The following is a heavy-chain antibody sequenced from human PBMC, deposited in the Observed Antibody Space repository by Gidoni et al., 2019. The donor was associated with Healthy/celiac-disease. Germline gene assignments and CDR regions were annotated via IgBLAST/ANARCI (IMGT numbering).Heavy chain of an antibody. Sequence: QVQLQESGPGLVKPSATLSLTCTVSGGSISSYYWSWIRQPAGKGLEWLWRIYTSWRTNYNPSLNSRVTMSVDTSKNQFSLKLSSVTAADTAVYYCALEESGDYGTYDAFDIWGQGTMVTVSS. J-gene: IGHJ3*02. D-gene: IGHD4-17*01. CDR3: ALEESGDYGTYDAFDI. CDR2: IYTSWRT. CDR1: GGSISSYY. V-gene: IGHV4-4*07.